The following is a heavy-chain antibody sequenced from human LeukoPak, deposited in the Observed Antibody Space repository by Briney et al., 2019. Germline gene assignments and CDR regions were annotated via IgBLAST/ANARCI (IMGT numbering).Heavy chain of an antibody. D-gene: IGHD3-3*01. J-gene: IGHJ6*04. CDR3: ARESPGLLLYPYYGMDV. Sequence: GGSLRLSCAASGFTFSSYGMHWVRQAPGKGLEWVAVIWYDGSNKYYADSVKGRFTISRDNSKNTLYLQVNSLRAEDTAVYYCARESPGLLLYPYYGMDVWGKGTTVTVSS. CDR1: GFTFSSYG. CDR2: IWYDGSNK. V-gene: IGHV3-33*01.